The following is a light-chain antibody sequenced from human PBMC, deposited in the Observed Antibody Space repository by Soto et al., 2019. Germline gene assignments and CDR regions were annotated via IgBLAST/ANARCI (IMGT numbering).Light chain of an antibody. V-gene: IGKV1-5*03. Sequence: DIQMTQSPSTLSAYIGDRVTITCRASESISTWLAWYQHKPGKAPKLLVYQASSLEGGVPSRFSGSGSGTEFTLTISSLQPDDFATYYCQQYITYSRTFGQGTKVDI. CDR1: ESISTW. CDR3: QQYITYSRT. J-gene: IGKJ1*01. CDR2: QAS.